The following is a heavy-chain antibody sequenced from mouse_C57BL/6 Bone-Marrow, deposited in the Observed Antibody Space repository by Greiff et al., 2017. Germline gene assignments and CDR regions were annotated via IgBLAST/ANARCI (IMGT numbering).Heavy chain of an antibody. Sequence: QVQLKESGAELVRPGASVKLSCKASGYTFTDYYINWVKQRPGQGLEWIARIYPGSGNTYYNEKFKGKATLTAEKSSSTAYMQLSSLTSEDSAVXFCARTSSAWFAYWGQGTLVTVSA. CDR3: ARTSSAWFAY. CDR1: GYTFTDYY. CDR2: IYPGSGNT. V-gene: IGHV1-76*01. D-gene: IGHD3-1*01. J-gene: IGHJ3*01.